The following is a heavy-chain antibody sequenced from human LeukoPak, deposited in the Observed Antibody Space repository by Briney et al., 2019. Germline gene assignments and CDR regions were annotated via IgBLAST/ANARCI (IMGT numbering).Heavy chain of an antibody. D-gene: IGHD3-10*01. CDR2: TWYDGSNK. CDR1: GFTFSSYG. J-gene: IGHJ6*02. CDR3: ARAGSYYYYGMDV. V-gene: IGHV3-33*01. Sequence: GGSLRLSCAASGFTFSSYGMHWVRQAPGKGLEWVAVTWYDGSNKYYADSVKGRFTISRDNSKNTLYLQMNSLRAEDTAVYYCARAGSYYYYGMDVWGQGTTVTVSS.